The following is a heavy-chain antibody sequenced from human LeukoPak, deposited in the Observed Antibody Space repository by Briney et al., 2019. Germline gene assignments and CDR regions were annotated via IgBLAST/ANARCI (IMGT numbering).Heavy chain of an antibody. V-gene: IGHV4-59*01. CDR3: ARGTTVLTPMDY. Sequence: SETLSLTCTVSDDSINSSYWNWIRQPPGKGLEWIGYIYYSGSTKYNPSLKSRVTISIDTSKNQFSLKLTSVTAADTAVYYCARGTTVLTPMDYWGQGTLVTVSS. D-gene: IGHD4-23*01. CDR1: DDSINSSY. CDR2: IYYSGST. J-gene: IGHJ4*02.